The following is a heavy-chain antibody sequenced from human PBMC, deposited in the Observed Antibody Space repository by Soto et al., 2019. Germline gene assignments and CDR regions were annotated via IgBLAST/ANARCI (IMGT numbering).Heavy chain of an antibody. D-gene: IGHD6-13*01. CDR2: ISRSGGST. CDR3: AKGLQQLVRNYFDY. J-gene: IGHJ4*02. V-gene: IGHV3-23*01. CDR1: GVTFSSYA. Sequence: EVRLLESGGGLVQPGGSLGLSCAASGVTFSSYAMSWVRQAPGKGLEWVSAISRSGGSTYYADSVKGRFTISRDNSKNTLYLQMNSLRAEDTAVYYCAKGLQQLVRNYFDYWGQGTLVTVS.